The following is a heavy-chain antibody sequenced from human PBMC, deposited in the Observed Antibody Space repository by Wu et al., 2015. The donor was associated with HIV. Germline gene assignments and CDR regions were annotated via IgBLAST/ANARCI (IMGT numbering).Heavy chain of an antibody. Sequence: QVQLVQSGAEVKKPGASVKVSCKASGYTFSSYAISWVRQAPGQGLEWMGRIIPIFGTANYAQKFQGRVTITADESTSTAYMELSSLRSEDTAVYYCARTRGYSGYDGDWFDPWGQGTLVTVSS. D-gene: IGHD5-12*01. CDR1: GYTFSSYA. J-gene: IGHJ5*02. CDR2: IIPIFGTA. V-gene: IGHV1-69*18. CDR3: ARTRGYSGYDGDWFDP.